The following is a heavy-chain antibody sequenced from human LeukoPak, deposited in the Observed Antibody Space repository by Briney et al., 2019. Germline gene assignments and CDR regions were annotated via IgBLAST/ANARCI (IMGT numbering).Heavy chain of an antibody. Sequence: GESLKISCKGSGYSFTSYWIAWVRPMAGKGLEWMGIIYPGDSDTTYSPSFQGQVTISADKSISTAYLQWSSLRASDTAMYYCARHDDYGDSAAVWGQGTTVTVSS. D-gene: IGHD4-17*01. V-gene: IGHV5-51*01. CDR1: GYSFTSYW. J-gene: IGHJ6*02. CDR3: ARHDDYGDSAAV. CDR2: IYPGDSDT.